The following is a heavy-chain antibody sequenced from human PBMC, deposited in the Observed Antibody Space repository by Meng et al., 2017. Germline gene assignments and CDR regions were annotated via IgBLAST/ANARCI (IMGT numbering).Heavy chain of an antibody. Sequence: LSLTCAASGFTFSSYAMHWVRQAPGKGLEWVAVISYDGSNKYYADSVKGRFTISRDNSKNTLYLQMNSLRAEDTAVYYCARAPTETPLLSYYYYGMDVWGQGTTVTVSS. J-gene: IGHJ6*02. CDR1: GFTFSSYA. CDR2: ISYDGSNK. V-gene: IGHV3-30*04. D-gene: IGHD2-15*01. CDR3: ARAPTETPLLSYYYYGMDV.